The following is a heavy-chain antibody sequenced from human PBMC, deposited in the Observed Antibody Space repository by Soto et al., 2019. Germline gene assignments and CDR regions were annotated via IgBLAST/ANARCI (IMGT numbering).Heavy chain of an antibody. CDR2: VYYTGDT. Sequence: QVQLQQSGPRLVKPSETLSLTCTVSSGPDRSHNWGWIRQPPGRGLEWIGYVYYTGDTAYNPSLRGRVTIPADTSTNDISLTLNSVTAADTAVYYCVRQGIDYLHGLVDVWGQGPRSASP. V-gene: IGHV4-59*08. D-gene: IGHD4-17*01. CDR1: SGPDRSHN. J-gene: IGHJ6*02. CDR3: VRQGIDYLHGLVDV.